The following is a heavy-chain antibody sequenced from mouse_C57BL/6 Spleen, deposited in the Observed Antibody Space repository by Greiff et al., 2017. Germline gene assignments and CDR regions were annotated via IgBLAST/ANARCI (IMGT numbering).Heavy chain of an antibody. CDR2: IRLKSDNYAT. J-gene: IGHJ3*01. CDR1: GFTFSNYW. Sequence: EVKLMESGGGLVQPGGSMKLSCVASGFTFSNYWMNWVRQSPEKGLEWVAQIRLKSDNYATHYAESVKGRFTISRDDSKSSVYLQMNNLRAEDTGIYYCTTYYYGSSYTCAYWGQGTLVTVSA. CDR3: TTYYYGSSYTCAY. D-gene: IGHD1-1*01. V-gene: IGHV6-3*01.